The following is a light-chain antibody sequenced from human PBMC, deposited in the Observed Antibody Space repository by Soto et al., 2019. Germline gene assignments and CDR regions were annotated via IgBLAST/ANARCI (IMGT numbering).Light chain of an antibody. CDR3: ISYTDRQSYL. CDR2: AVS. V-gene: IGLV2-14*03. CDR1: SSDIGSYDH. Sequence: QSVLTQPASVSGSPGQSITISCSGTSSDIGSYDHVAWYQQFPGKSPKLIIYAVSDRPSGVSDRFSGSKSGISASLTISGLQTEDEADYYCISYTDRQSYLFGTGTEV. J-gene: IGLJ1*01.